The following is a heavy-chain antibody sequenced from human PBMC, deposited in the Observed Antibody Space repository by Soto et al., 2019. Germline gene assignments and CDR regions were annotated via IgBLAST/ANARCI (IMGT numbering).Heavy chain of an antibody. D-gene: IGHD3-3*01. J-gene: IGHJ6*02. V-gene: IGHV3-23*01. CDR2: ISGSGGST. CDR3: AKSTAFQQHYDFWSGYYTSRYYYYGMDV. Sequence: EVQLLESGGGLVQPGGSLRLSCAASGFTFSSYAMSWVRQAPGKGLEWVSAISGSGGSTYYADSVKGRFTISRDNSKKTLYLQMNSLRAEDTAVYYCAKSTAFQQHYDFWSGYYTSRYYYYGMDVWGQGTTVTVSS. CDR1: GFTFSSYA.